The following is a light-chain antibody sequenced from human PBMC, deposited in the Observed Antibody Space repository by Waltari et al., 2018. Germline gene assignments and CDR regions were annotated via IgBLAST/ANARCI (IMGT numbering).Light chain of an antibody. CDR2: DAA. CDR1: QSVGSN. Sequence: EIVMTQSPGTLSVSPGESATLSCRAGQSVGSNLAWYQQNPGQAPRLLSYDAATRATGIPARFSGRGSGTEFTLTISSLQSEDFAIYYCQQCNSWPLWTFGPGTKVEIK. CDR3: QQCNSWPLWT. J-gene: IGKJ1*01. V-gene: IGKV3-15*01.